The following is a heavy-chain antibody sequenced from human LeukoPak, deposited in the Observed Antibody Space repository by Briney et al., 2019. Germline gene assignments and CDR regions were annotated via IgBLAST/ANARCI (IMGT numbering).Heavy chain of an antibody. J-gene: IGHJ4*02. D-gene: IGHD4-17*01. Sequence: ASVKVSCKASGYTFTSYGISWVRRAPGQGLEWMGWISAYNGNTNYAQKLQGRVTMTTDTSTSTAYMELRSLRSDDTAVYYCARAYGDYQKEYYFDYWGQGTLVTVSS. CDR3: ARAYGDYQKEYYFDY. CDR1: GYTFTSYG. V-gene: IGHV1-18*01. CDR2: ISAYNGNT.